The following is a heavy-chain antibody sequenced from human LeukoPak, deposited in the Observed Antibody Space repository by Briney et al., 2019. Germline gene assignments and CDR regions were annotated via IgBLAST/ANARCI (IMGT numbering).Heavy chain of an antibody. CDR3: ARLDGSGTTGTHFDY. J-gene: IGHJ4*02. Sequence: GESLKISCKGSGYSFTSYWIGWVRQMPGKGLEWMGIIYPGDSDTKYSPSFQGQVTISADKSISTAYLQWSSLKAPDTAMYYCARLDGSGTTGTHFDYWGQGTLVTVSS. CDR1: GYSFTSYW. D-gene: IGHD1-1*01. CDR2: IYPGDSDT. V-gene: IGHV5-51*01.